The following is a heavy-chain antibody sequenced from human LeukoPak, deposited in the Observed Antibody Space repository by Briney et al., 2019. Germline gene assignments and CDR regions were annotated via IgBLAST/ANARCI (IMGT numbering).Heavy chain of an antibody. CDR3: GRSTAWYAFDY. CDR1: GFTDPTNY. CDR2: IYTDGST. Sequence: GGSLRLSCAASGFTDPTNYMTWVRQAPGKGLEWVSIIYTDGSTYYADSVKGRFTISRDNSKSTLYLQMNSLRAEGTAVYYCGRSTAWYAFDYWGQGTLVTVSS. V-gene: IGHV3-53*01. J-gene: IGHJ4*02. D-gene: IGHD6-19*01.